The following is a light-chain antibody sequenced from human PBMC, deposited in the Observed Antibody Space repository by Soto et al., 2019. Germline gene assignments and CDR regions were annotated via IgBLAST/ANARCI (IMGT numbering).Light chain of an antibody. V-gene: IGKV1-5*01. CDR2: DAS. CDR3: QQYDSCPST. J-gene: IGKJ1*01. CDR1: QSISSC. Sequence: DIQMTQSPSTLSASLGDRVTITCRASQSISSCLAWYQQKPGQAPKLLIYDASTMATGVPARFSGSGSGTEFTLTISSLQPEDIAVYSCQQYDSCPSTFGRGTKVDIK.